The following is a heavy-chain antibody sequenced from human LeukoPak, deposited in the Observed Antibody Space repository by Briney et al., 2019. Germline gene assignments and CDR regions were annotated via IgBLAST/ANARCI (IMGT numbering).Heavy chain of an antibody. CDR2: INPNSGGT. D-gene: IGHD2-15*01. CDR3: ARASGGYYYDYMDV. V-gene: IGHV1-2*02. J-gene: IGHJ6*03. CDR1: GYTFTGYY. Sequence: GASVKVSCKASGYTFTGYYMHWVRQAPGQGLEWMGWINPNSGGTNYAQKFQGRVTMTRDTSISTAYMELSRLRSDDTAVYYCARASGGYYYDYMDVWGKGTTVTVSS.